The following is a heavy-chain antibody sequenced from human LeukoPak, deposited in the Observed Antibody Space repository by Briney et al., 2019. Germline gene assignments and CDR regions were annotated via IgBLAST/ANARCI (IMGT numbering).Heavy chain of an antibody. D-gene: IGHD5-24*01. CDR2: ISGSGGST. CDR1: GFIFSDYA. V-gene: IGHV3-23*01. CDR3: AKDRGGPGDDLFDY. J-gene: IGHJ4*02. Sequence: PGGSLRLSCSASGFIFSDYAMSWVRQAPGKGLEWVSAISGSGGSTYYADSVKGRFTISRDNSKNTLYLQMNSLRAEDAAVYYCAKDRGGPGDDLFDYWGQGTLVTVSS.